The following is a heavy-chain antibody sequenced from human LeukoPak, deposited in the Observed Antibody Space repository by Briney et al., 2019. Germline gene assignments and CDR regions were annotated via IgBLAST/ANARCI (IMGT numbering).Heavy chain of an antibody. V-gene: IGHV1-8*01. CDR2: MNPNSGNT. D-gene: IGHD2-2*01. J-gene: IGHJ4*02. CDR1: GYTFTSYD. CDR3: ARAVGYCSSTSCSPGDY. Sequence: ASVKVSCKASGYTFTSYDVNWVRQATGQGLEWMGWMNPNSGNTGYAQKFQGRVTMTRYTSISTAYMELSSLRSEDTAVYYCARAVGYCSSTSCSPGDYWGQGTLVTVSS.